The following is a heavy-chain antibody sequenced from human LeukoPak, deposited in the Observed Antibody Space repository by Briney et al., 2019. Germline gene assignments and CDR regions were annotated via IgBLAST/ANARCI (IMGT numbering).Heavy chain of an antibody. CDR2: ISSSSSYI. J-gene: IGHJ4*02. CDR1: GFTFSSYS. D-gene: IGHD6-19*01. Sequence: PGGSLRLSCAASGFTFSSYSMNWVRQAPGKGLEWVSSISSSSSYIYYADSVKGRFTISRDNAKNSLYLQMNSLRAEDTAVYYCARDPIRLYSSGWYREYYFDYWGQGTLVTVSS. V-gene: IGHV3-21*01. CDR3: ARDPIRLYSSGWYREYYFDY.